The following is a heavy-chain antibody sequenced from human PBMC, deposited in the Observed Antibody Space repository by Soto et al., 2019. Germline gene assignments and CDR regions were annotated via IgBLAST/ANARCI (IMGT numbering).Heavy chain of an antibody. CDR2: ISAHNGNT. V-gene: IGHV1-18*01. CDR3: ASTPEGYCSSSSCPFDY. J-gene: IGHJ4*02. D-gene: IGHD2-2*01. CDR1: GYTYTSYG. Sequence: ASVKDYCKTSGYTYTSYGISCLRQDAGQGLEWMGWISAHNGNTNYAEKIQDRVAMTTDTSTTTAYMELRSLRSDDTAVYYCASTPEGYCSSSSCPFDYWGQGTLVTVSS.